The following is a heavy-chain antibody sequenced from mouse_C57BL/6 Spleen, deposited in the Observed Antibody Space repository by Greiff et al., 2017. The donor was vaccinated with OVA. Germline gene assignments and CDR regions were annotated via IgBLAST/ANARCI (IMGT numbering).Heavy chain of an antibody. Sequence: VKLMESGPGLVAPSQSLSITCTVSGFSLTSYGVHWVRQPPGKGLEWLVVIWSDGSTTYNSALKSRLSISKDNSKSQVFLKMNSLQTDDTAMYYCASYGYDNYAMDYWGQGTSVTVSS. CDR2: IWSDGST. D-gene: IGHD2-2*01. CDR1: GFSLTSYG. CDR3: ASYGYDNYAMDY. V-gene: IGHV2-6*03. J-gene: IGHJ4*01.